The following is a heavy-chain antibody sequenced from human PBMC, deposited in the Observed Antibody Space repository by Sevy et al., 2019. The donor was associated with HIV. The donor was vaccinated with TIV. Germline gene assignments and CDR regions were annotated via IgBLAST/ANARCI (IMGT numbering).Heavy chain of an antibody. Sequence: GGSLRLSCAASGFTFSDYYMSWIRQAPGKGLEWVSYISSSGSTIYYADSVKGRFTISRGNAKNSLYLQMNSLRAEDTAVYYCAREGYCSSTSCYGPGFDYWGQGTLVTVSS. V-gene: IGHV3-11*01. CDR3: AREGYCSSTSCYGPGFDY. J-gene: IGHJ4*02. CDR2: ISSSGSTI. D-gene: IGHD2-2*01. CDR1: GFTFSDYY.